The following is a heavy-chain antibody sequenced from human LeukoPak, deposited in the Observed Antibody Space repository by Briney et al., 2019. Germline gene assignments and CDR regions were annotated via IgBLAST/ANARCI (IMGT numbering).Heavy chain of an antibody. J-gene: IGHJ4*02. D-gene: IGHD3-10*01. CDR2: IYYSGST. CDR1: GGSISSSSYY. V-gene: IGHV4-39*01. Sequence: SETLSLTCTVSGGSISSSSYYWGWIRQPPGKGLEWIGSIYYSGSTYYNPSLKSRVTISVDRSKNQFSLKLSSVTAADTAVYYCASFYGSGSYYPKPDYWGQGTLVTVSS. CDR3: ASFYGSGSYYPKPDY.